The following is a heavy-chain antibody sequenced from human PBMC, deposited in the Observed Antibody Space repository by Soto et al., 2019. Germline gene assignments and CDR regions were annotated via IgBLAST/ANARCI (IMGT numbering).Heavy chain of an antibody. Sequence: SETLSLTCTVSGVSISSYYWSWIRQPPGKGLEWIGYIYHSGSTYYNPSLKSRVTISVDRSKNQFSLKLSSVTAADTAVYYCARGNVVAIDYWGQGTLVTVS. D-gene: IGHD2-21*01. V-gene: IGHV4-59*12. CDR2: IYHSGST. CDR1: GVSISSYY. J-gene: IGHJ4*02. CDR3: ARGNVVAIDY.